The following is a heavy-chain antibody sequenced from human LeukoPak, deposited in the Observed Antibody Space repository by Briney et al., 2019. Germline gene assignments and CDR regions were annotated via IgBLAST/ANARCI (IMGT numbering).Heavy chain of an antibody. Sequence: SQTLSLTCAVSGGSISSGGYSWSWIRQPPGKGLEWIGYIYHSGSTYYNPSLKSRVTISVDRSKNQFSLKLSSVTAADTAVYYCARDQTSTDLLWFGELLYPGDYWGQGTLVTVSS. V-gene: IGHV4-30-2*01. CDR1: GGSISSGGYS. D-gene: IGHD3-10*01. J-gene: IGHJ4*02. CDR2: IYHSGST. CDR3: ARDQTSTDLLWFGELLYPGDY.